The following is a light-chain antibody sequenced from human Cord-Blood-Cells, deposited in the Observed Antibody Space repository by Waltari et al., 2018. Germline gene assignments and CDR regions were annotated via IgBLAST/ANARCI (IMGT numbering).Light chain of an antibody. V-gene: IGKV1-33*01. CDR2: DAS. CDR1: QDISNY. J-gene: IGKJ4*01. CDR3: QQYDNLPRLT. Sequence: DIQMTQSPSSLSASVGDRVTITCQASQDISNYLNLYQQKPGKATKLLIYDASNLETRDXXXXSGSGSGTDFTFTISSLQPEDIATYYCQQYDNLPRLTFGGGTKVEIK.